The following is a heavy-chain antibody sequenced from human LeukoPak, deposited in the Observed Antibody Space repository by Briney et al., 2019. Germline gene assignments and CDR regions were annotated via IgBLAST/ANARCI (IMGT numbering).Heavy chain of an antibody. CDR3: ARDCAYGWDH. D-gene: IGHD2-15*01. V-gene: IGHV3-7*04. CDR1: GFTFSNSW. J-gene: IGHJ4*02. Sequence: GGSLRLSFAASGFTFSNSWMSWVRQAPGKGLEWVANIKQDGSTKNYVDSVKGRFTISRDNAKNSLYLQMNGLRAEDTAVYYCARDCAYGWDHWGQGTLVTVSS. CDR2: IKQDGSTK.